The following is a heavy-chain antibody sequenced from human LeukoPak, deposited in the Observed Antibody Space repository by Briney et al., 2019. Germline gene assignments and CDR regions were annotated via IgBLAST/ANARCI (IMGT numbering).Heavy chain of an antibody. J-gene: IGHJ3*02. D-gene: IGHD3-10*01. CDR2: ISAYNGNT. CDR3: AKDRRAFVGATHFDI. V-gene: IGHV1-18*01. CDR1: GYTFTSYG. Sequence: ASVKVSCKASGYTFTSYGISWVRQAPGQGLEWMGWISAYNGNTNYAQKLQGRVTMTTDTSTSTAYMELRSLRSDDTAVYYCAKDRRAFVGATHFDIWGQGTMVSVSS.